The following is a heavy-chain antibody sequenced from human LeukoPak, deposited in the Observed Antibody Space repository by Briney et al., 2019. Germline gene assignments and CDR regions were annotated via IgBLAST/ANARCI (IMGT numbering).Heavy chain of an antibody. CDR2: FDREDGET. CDR1: GYTLTELS. J-gene: IGHJ4*02. D-gene: IGHD3-22*01. Sequence: ASVKVSCKVSGYTLTELSMHWVRQAPGKGLEWMGGFDREDGETTYAQKFQGRVTMTEDTSTDTAYMELSSLRSEDTAVYYCATVRYYYDSSGYYLDYWGQGTLVTVSS. V-gene: IGHV1-24*01. CDR3: ATVRYYYDSSGYYLDY.